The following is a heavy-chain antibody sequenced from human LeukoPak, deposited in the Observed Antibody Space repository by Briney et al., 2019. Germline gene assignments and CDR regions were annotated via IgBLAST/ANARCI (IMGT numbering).Heavy chain of an antibody. CDR2: IYNSGST. V-gene: IGHV4-59*01. CDR3: ARDFPDSSSSRRFDY. D-gene: IGHD6-6*01. J-gene: IGHJ4*02. CDR1: GDSISSYF. Sequence: PSETLSLTCTVSGDSISSYFWSWIRQPPGKGLEWIGYIYNSGSTNYNPSLKSRVTISADTSKNQFSLKLTSVTAADTAVYYCARDFPDSSSSRRFDYWGQGTLVTVSS.